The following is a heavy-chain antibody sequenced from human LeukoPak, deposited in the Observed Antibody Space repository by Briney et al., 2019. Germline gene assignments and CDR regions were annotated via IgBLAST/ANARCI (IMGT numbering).Heavy chain of an antibody. J-gene: IGHJ4*02. V-gene: IGHV3-23*01. D-gene: IGHD5-18*01. CDR3: AKGDSGMVRRYYFDY. CDR2: ISGSGGDT. Sequence: GGSLRLSCAASGFTFSSYAMSWVRQAPGKGLEWVSLISGSGGDTYYADSVKGRLTISRDISKNTLYLQMNSLSAEDTAVYYCAKGDSGMVRRYYFDYWGQGTLVPVSS. CDR1: GFTFSSYA.